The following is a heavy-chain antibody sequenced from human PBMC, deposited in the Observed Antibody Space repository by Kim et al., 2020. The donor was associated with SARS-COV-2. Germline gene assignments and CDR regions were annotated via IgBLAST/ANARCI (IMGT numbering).Heavy chain of an antibody. CDR2: IYYSGST. CDR1: GGSISSYY. D-gene: IGHD3-3*01. J-gene: IGHJ3*02. Sequence: SETLSLTCTVSGGSISSYYWSWIRQPPGKGLEWIGYIYYSGSTNYNPSLKSRVTISVDTSQNQFSLKLSSVTAADTAVYYCARYPSIRAIFGVVIIPAAFDNWGQGTMVTVSS. CDR3: ARYPSIRAIFGVVIIPAAFDN. V-gene: IGHV4-59*01.